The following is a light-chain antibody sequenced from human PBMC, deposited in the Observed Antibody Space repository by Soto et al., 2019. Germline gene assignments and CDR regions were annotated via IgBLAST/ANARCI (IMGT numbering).Light chain of an antibody. CDR1: ESVSRN. V-gene: IGKV3-15*01. Sequence: EVVMTQSPATLSVSPGERATLSCRASESVSRNLAWYQQKPGQAPRLLIYDASTRATGIPDRFSGGGSGTEFTLTISSLQSEDLAVYYCQQYADSSWTFGQGTKVDIK. J-gene: IGKJ1*01. CDR2: DAS. CDR3: QQYADSSWT.